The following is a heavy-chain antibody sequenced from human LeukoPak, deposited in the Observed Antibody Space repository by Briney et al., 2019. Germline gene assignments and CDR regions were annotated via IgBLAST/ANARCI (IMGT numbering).Heavy chain of an antibody. D-gene: IGHD1-26*01. V-gene: IGHV4-59*01. CDR2: IYNSGST. J-gene: IGHJ4*02. CDR3: TRDRELGF. CDR1: SGSISSYY. Sequence: SETLSLTCTISSGSISSYYWSWIRQPPGKGLEWIGSIYNSGSTTYNPSLKSRVTISGDTSKNQFSLKLTSVTAADTAVYYCTRDRELGFWGQGTLVTVSS.